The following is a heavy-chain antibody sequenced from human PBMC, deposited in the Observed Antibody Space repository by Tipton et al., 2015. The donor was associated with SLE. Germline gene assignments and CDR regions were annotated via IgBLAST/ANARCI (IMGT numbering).Heavy chain of an antibody. Sequence: TLSLTCTVSGGSISSFYWSWVRQPAGKGLEWIGRIYPTGNTNYNPSLNSRVTMSVDTYKNQFSLNLTSVTAADTAVYYCARDKSSHSKYILDYWGQGTLVTVSS. J-gene: IGHJ4*02. D-gene: IGHD3-3*02. CDR1: GGSISSFY. CDR3: ARDKSSHSKYILDY. CDR2: IYPTGNT. V-gene: IGHV4-4*07.